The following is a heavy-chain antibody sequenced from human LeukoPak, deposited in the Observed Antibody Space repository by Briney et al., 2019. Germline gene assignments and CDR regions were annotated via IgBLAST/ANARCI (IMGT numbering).Heavy chain of an antibody. J-gene: IGHJ4*02. V-gene: IGHV1-2*02. D-gene: IGHD3-22*01. CDR3: ARDQVFYESSGYLLDF. CDR2: INPKTGDT. CDR1: GYTFTDYY. Sequence: ASVKVSCKASGYTFTDYYLSWVRQAPGQGLEWMGWINPKTGDTNYPQKFLGRVTMTRDLSISTAYMELTRLRPDDTAVIYCARDQVFYESSGYLLDFWGQGTRVTVSS.